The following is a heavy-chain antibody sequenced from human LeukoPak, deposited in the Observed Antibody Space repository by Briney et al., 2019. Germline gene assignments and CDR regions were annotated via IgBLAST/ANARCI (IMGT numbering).Heavy chain of an antibody. CDR3: ARFDPFGGTWFED. D-gene: IGHD3-16*01. CDR1: GFTVSINY. CDR2: IFSGGAT. V-gene: IGHV3-66*01. Sequence: PGGSLRLSCAASGFTVSINYIKWVRQTPSKGLEWVSVIFSGGATYYADSVTGRFIVSRDTSKNTVNLQMNSLRGEDTAVYFCARFDPFGGTWFEDWGQGTLVSVTS. J-gene: IGHJ5*02.